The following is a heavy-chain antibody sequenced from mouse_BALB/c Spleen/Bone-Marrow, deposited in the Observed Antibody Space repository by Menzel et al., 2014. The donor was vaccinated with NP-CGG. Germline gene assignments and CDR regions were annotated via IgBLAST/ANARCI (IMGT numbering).Heavy chain of an antibody. Sequence: QVQLKESGAELVRPGSSLKISCKASGYAFSSYWMNWVKQRPGQGLEWIGQIYPGDGDTNYNGKFKGKATLTADKSSSTAYTQLSSLTSEDSAVYFCARSTSTMDYWGQGTTLTVSS. CDR1: GYAFSSYW. CDR3: ARSTSTMDY. CDR2: IYPGDGDT. J-gene: IGHJ2*01. D-gene: IGHD1-1*02. V-gene: IGHV1-80*01.